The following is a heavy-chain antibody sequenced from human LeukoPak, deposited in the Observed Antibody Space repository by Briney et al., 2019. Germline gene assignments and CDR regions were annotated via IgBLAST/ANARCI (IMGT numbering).Heavy chain of an antibody. CDR3: ATKNKGSYYGMDV. CDR1: GFTVSSNY. V-gene: IGHV3-66*01. Sequence: PGGSLRLSCAASGFTVSSNYMTWVRQAPGKGLEWVSIISGGGSAYYADSVKGRFTISRDSSKNTLYLQMNSLRAEDTAVYYCATKNKGSYYGMDVWAKGTRVPVPS. CDR2: ISGGGSA. J-gene: IGHJ6*04.